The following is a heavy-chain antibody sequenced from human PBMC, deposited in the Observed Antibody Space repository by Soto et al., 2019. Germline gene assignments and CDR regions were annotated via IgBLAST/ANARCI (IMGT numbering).Heavy chain of an antibody. J-gene: IGHJ4*02. V-gene: IGHV4-59*01. CDR3: ARVHDSSGYAFDY. D-gene: IGHD3-22*01. CDR1: GGSISSYC. Sequence: SETLSLTCTVSGGSISSYCWSWIRQPPGKGLEWIGYIYYSGSTNYNPSLKSRVTISVDTSKNQFSLKLSSVTAADTAVYYCARVHDSSGYAFDYWGQGTLVTVS. CDR2: IYYSGST.